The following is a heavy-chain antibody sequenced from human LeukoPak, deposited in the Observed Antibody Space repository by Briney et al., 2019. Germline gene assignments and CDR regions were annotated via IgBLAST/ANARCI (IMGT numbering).Heavy chain of an antibody. CDR2: ISSSGTYI. Sequence: PGGSLRLSCAASGYTFSDYSVNWVRQVPGKGLEWVSSISSSGTYIYYADSVKGRFTISRDNAKNSLFLQMNSLRAEDTAVYYCVSGNDPDYVWGTYRLNAFDIWGEGTMVIVPS. V-gene: IGHV3-21*01. J-gene: IGHJ3*02. CDR1: GYTFSDYS. D-gene: IGHD3-16*02. CDR3: VSGNDPDYVWGTYRLNAFDI.